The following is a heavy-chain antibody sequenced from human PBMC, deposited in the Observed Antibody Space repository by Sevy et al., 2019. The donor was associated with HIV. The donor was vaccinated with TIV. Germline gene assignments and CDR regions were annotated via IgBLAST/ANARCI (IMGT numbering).Heavy chain of an antibody. D-gene: IGHD5-12*01. Sequence: ASVKVSCKASGDTFGNYAIAWVRLAPGQGLEWVGGIIPVFGSANSAQKFQDRVTITADVSTSTAYMELRRLRSEDTAVYYCARSNPDGYNYSYYYGMDVWGQGTTVTVSS. CDR1: GDTFGNYA. CDR3: ARSNPDGYNYSYYYGMDV. J-gene: IGHJ6*02. V-gene: IGHV1-69*13. CDR2: IIPVFGSA.